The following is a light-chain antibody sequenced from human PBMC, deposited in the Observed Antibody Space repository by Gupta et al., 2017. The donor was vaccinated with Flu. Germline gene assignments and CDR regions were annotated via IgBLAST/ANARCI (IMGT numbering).Light chain of an antibody. CDR1: QSVSSY. Sequence: EIVLTQSPATLSLSPGERATLSCRASQSVSSYLAWYQQKPGQAPRLLIYDASNRATGIPARFSGSGSGTDFTLTIRSLEPEDFAVYYGQQSSNWGARNFGGGTKVEIK. CDR2: DAS. V-gene: IGKV3-11*01. J-gene: IGKJ4*01. CDR3: QQSSNWGARN.